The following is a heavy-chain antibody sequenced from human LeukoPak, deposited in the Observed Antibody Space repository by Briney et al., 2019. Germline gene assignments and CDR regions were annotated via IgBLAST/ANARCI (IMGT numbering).Heavy chain of an antibody. D-gene: IGHD3-22*01. CDR1: GFTFSNAW. V-gene: IGHV3-48*04. CDR2: ISISGTTI. Sequence: GGSLRLSCAASGFTFSNAWMNWVRQAPGKGLEWISYISISGTTIYYAESVKGRFTISRDNTKNSLYLQMNSLRAEDTAVYYCVRGGGSAYKYNAFDIWGQGTMVTGSS. CDR3: VRGGGSAYKYNAFDI. J-gene: IGHJ3*02.